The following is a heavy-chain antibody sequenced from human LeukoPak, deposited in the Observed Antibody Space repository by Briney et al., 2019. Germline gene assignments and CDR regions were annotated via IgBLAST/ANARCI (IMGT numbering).Heavy chain of an antibody. V-gene: IGHV3-9*01. CDR3: AKEYYYDSSGYLIGALDY. D-gene: IGHD3-22*01. CDR2: ISWNIDSI. J-gene: IGHJ4*02. CDR1: GFTFDDYG. Sequence: GGSLTLSCAASGFTFDDYGMHWVRQAPGKGLEWVSGISWNIDSIGYADSVKGRFTISRDNAKNSLYLQMNSLRAEDTALYYCAKEYYYDSSGYLIGALDYWGQGTLVTVSS.